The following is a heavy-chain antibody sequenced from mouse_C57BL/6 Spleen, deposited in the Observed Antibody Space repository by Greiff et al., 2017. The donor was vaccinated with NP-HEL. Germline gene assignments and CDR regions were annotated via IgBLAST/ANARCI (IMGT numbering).Heavy chain of an antibody. V-gene: IGHV1-59*01. CDR1: GYTFTSYW. Sequence: QVQLQQSGAELVRPGTSVKLSCKASGYTFTSYWMHWVKQRPGQGLEWIGVIDPSDSYTNYNQKFKGKATLTVDTSSSTAYMQLSSLTSEDSAVYYCARPEVTTVVARYWYFDVWGTGTTVTVSS. CDR2: IDPSDSYT. J-gene: IGHJ1*03. D-gene: IGHD1-1*01. CDR3: ARPEVTTVVARYWYFDV.